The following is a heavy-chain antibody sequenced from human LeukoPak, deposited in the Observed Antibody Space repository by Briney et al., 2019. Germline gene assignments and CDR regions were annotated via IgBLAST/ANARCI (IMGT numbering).Heavy chain of an antibody. Sequence: GGSLRLSCAASGFTFSSYSMNWVRQAPGKGLEWVSSISSSSSYIYYADSVKGRFTISRDNSKNTLYLQMNSLRAEDTAVYYCAKRNYDSSGYYLDYWGQGTLVTVSS. CDR1: GFTFSSYS. CDR2: ISSSSSYI. D-gene: IGHD3-22*01. V-gene: IGHV3-21*04. CDR3: AKRNYDSSGYYLDY. J-gene: IGHJ4*02.